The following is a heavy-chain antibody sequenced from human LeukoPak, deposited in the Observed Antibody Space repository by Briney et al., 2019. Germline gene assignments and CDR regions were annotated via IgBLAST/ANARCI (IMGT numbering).Heavy chain of an antibody. V-gene: IGHV3-66*01. CDR2: IYSGGRT. J-gene: IGHJ4*02. CDR1: GFTLSRNY. CDR3: ARAGPSSSWHQFDY. Sequence: GGSLRLSCAASGFTLSRNYMSWVRQAPGKGLEGVAVIYSGGRTYYSDSVKGRFTISRDNSKNTLYLQMSRLRAEDTAVYYCARAGPSSSWHQFDYWGQGTLVTVSS. D-gene: IGHD6-13*01.